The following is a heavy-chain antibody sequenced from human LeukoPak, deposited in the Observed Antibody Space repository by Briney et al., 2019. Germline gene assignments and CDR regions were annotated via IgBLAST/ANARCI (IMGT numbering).Heavy chain of an antibody. J-gene: IGHJ3*02. CDR3: ARDLDYGGNFYAFDI. Sequence: SQTLSLTCTVSGGSISSGGYCWSWIRQHPGTGLEWIGYIYYSGSTYYNPSLKSRVTISVDTSKNQFSLKLSSVTAADTAVYYCARDLDYGGNFYAFDIWGQGTMVTVSS. V-gene: IGHV4-31*03. D-gene: IGHD4-23*01. CDR2: IYYSGST. CDR1: GGSISSGGYC.